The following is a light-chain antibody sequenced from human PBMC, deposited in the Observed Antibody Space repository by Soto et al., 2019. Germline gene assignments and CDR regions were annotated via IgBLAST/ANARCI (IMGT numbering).Light chain of an antibody. J-gene: IGKJ1*01. Sequence: EIVLTQSPGTLSLSPGDRATLSCRASQSVSSAYLAWYQQKPGQAPRLLIYGASSRFTGVPDRFGGSGSGTDFTLTISRLEPEDFAVYYCQKYYSSPRFGQGTKVEIK. CDR1: QSVSSAY. V-gene: IGKV3-20*01. CDR2: GAS. CDR3: QKYYSSPR.